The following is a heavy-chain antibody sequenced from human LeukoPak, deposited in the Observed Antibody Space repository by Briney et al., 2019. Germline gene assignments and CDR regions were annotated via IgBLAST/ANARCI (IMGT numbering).Heavy chain of an antibody. CDR2: IWYDGSNK. J-gene: IGHJ6*02. V-gene: IGHV3-33*08. CDR3: ARDGDITPTDV. Sequence: SGGSLRLSCAASGFTFSSYAMSWVRQAPGKGLEWVAVIWYDGSNKYYADSVKGRFTISRDNSKNTLYLQMNSLRAEDTAVYYCARDGDITPTDVWGQGTTVTVSS. D-gene: IGHD2-15*01. CDR1: GFTFSSYA.